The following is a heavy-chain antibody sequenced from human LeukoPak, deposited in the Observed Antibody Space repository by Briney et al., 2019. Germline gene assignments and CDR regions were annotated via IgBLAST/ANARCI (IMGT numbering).Heavy chain of an antibody. J-gene: IGHJ6*02. D-gene: IGHD3-10*01. CDR2: IYYSGSA. CDR1: GGSISSYY. V-gene: IGHV4-59*01. CDR3: ARDVLTGRFGMDV. Sequence: PSETLSLTCTVSGGSISSYYWSWIRQPPGKGLEWIGYIYYSGSANYNPSLKNRVTISLDTSKNQFSLNLSSVTTADTAVYYCARDVLTGRFGMDVWGQGTTVTVSS.